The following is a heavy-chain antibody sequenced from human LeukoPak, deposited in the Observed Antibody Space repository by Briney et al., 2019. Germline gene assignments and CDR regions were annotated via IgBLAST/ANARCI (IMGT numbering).Heavy chain of an antibody. V-gene: IGHV3-48*01. CDR1: GFTFSSYS. D-gene: IGHD3-16*02. Sequence: PGGSLRLSCAASGFTFSSYSMNWVRQAPGKGLKWDSYISSSSSTIYYADSVKGRFTISRDNAKNSLYLQMNSLRAEDTAVYYCASAPGGYRSYWGQGTLVTVSS. J-gene: IGHJ4*02. CDR3: ASAPGGYRSY. CDR2: ISSSSSTI.